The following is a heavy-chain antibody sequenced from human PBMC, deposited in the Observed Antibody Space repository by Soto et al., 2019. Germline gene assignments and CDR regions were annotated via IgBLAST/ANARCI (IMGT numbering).Heavy chain of an antibody. CDR2: INAGNGNT. V-gene: IGHV1-3*01. D-gene: IGHD6-19*01. CDR3: ASSAPPIDY. Sequence: QVQLVQSGSEVKKPGASVKVSCKASGYTFTSYAMHWVRQAPGQRLEWMGWINAGNGNTKQSQKFQGRVPITSYTSASTAYMERSSLRSEDTAVYYCASSAPPIDYGGQGTLVPVPS. CDR1: GYTFTSYA. J-gene: IGHJ4*02.